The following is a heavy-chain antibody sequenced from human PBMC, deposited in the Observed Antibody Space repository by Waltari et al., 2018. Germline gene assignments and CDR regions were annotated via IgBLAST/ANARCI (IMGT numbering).Heavy chain of an antibody. CDR2: IYYRGST. CDR1: GGSISNSSYY. D-gene: IGHD2-21*01. J-gene: IGHJ1*01. Sequence: QVQLQESGPGLVKPSQTLSLTCTVSGGSISNSSYYWGWIRQPQGKGLEWIGSIYYRGSTYYTPSLKSRVTITVDTSKNKFSLKLSSVSAADTAVYYCASVEVVVIVSWGQGTLVTVSS. V-gene: IGHV4-39*07. CDR3: ASVEVVVIVS.